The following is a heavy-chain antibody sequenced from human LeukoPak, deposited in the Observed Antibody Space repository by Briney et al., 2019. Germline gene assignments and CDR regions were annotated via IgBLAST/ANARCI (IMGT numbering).Heavy chain of an antibody. CDR3: ARVTRGYSYGSPSYYYGMDV. V-gene: IGHV4-34*01. Sequence: SETLSLTCAVYGGSFSGYYWSWIRQPPGKGLEWIGEINHSGSTNYNPSLKSRVTISVDTSKNQFSLKLSSVTAADTAVYYCARVTRGYSYGSPSYYYGMDVWGQGTTVTVSS. D-gene: IGHD5-18*01. CDR2: INHSGST. J-gene: IGHJ6*02. CDR1: GGSFSGYY.